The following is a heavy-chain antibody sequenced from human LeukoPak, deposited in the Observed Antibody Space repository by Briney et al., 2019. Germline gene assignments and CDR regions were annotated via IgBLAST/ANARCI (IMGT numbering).Heavy chain of an antibody. J-gene: IGHJ4*02. Sequence: SETLSLTCAVYGGSFSGYYWSWIRQPPGKGLEWIGEINNSGSTNYNPSLKSRVTISVDKSKNQFSLKLSSVTAADTAVYYCATRNSGYSSSWYYYWGQGTLVTVSS. CDR1: GGSFSGYY. V-gene: IGHV4-34*01. CDR2: INNSGST. CDR3: ATRNSGYSSSWYYY. D-gene: IGHD6-13*01.